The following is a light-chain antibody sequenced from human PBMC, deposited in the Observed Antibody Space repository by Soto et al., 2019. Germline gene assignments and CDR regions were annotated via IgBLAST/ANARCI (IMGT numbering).Light chain of an antibody. CDR3: QQRDSWPLT. CDR2: DAS. CDR1: QSVGRT. Sequence: EIVLTQSPATLSLSPGERATLSCRASQSVGRTLARFQQKPGQAPRLLIYDASNRATGIPARFTGSGSGTDFTLTIRSLEPEDFAIYYCQQRDSWPLTFGGGTKVDIK. V-gene: IGKV3-11*01. J-gene: IGKJ4*01.